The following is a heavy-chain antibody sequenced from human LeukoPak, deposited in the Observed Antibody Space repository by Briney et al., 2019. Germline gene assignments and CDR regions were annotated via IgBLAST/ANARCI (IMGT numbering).Heavy chain of an antibody. CDR2: ISGSGGST. J-gene: IGHJ4*02. Sequence: GGSLRLSCAASGFTFSSYSMNWVRQAPEKGLEWVSAISGSGGSTYYADSVKGRFTISRDNSKNTLYLQMNSLRAEDTAVYYCAKDFAVTTSYFDYWGQGTLVTVSP. V-gene: IGHV3-23*01. CDR3: AKDFAVTTSYFDY. CDR1: GFTFSSYS. D-gene: IGHD4-17*01.